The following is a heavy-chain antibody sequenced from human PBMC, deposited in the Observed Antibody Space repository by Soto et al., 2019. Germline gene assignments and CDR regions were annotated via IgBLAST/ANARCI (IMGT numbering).Heavy chain of an antibody. V-gene: IGHV1-18*01. CDR2: ISAYNGNT. CDR3: ARHIDYGDYSDWFDP. CDR1: GYTFTSYG. D-gene: IGHD4-17*01. J-gene: IGHJ5*02. Sequence: GASVKVSCKASGYTFTSYGISWARQAPGQGLEWMGWISAYNGNTNYAQKLQGRVTMTTDTSTSTAYMELRSLRSDDTAVYYCARHIDYGDYSDWFDPWGQGTLVTVSS.